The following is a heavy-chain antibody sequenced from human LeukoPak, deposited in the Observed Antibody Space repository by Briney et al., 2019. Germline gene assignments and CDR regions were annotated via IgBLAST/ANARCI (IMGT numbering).Heavy chain of an antibody. CDR2: LYHSGST. J-gene: IGHJ4*02. V-gene: IGHV4-4*02. CDR1: GGSISSSYW. CDR3: ARRIAVDAGNPLRFDY. D-gene: IGHD6-19*01. Sequence: SGTLSLTCAVYGGSISSSYWWCGVRQPTGKGLEWSGELYHSGSTIYKPSLTSRLTISVDKPKNQFSLKQSSVTAADTAVYYCARRIAVDAGNPLRFDYWGQGTLVTVSS.